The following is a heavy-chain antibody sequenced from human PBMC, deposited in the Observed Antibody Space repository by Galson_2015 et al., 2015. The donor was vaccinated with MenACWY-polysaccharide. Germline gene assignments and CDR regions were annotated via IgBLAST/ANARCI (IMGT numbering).Heavy chain of an antibody. J-gene: IGHJ4*02. D-gene: IGHD2-15*01. Sequence: QSGAEVKKPGESLKTSCKASGDSLNNYSIGWVRQAPGQGLEWMGRIIPFATMENYAQKFQGRVTISADTSANTVYMQLSSLTSDDTAVYFCARVDCSGGHCYFAYWGQGTLVTVSS. CDR2: IIPFATME. V-gene: IGHV1-69*04. CDR3: ARVDCSGGHCYFAY. CDR1: GDSLNNYS.